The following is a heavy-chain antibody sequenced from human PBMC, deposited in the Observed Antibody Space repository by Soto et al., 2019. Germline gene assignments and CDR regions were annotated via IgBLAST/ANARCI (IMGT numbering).Heavy chain of an antibody. V-gene: IGHV4-39*01. Sequence: SETLSLTCTVSGGSISSSSYYWGWIRQPPGKGLEWIGSIYYSGSTYYNPSLKSRVTISVDTSKNQFSLKLSSVTAADTAVYYCARRACSSTSCANYFDYWGQGTLVTVSS. CDR2: IYYSGST. CDR1: GGSISSSSYY. CDR3: ARRACSSTSCANYFDY. D-gene: IGHD2-2*01. J-gene: IGHJ4*02.